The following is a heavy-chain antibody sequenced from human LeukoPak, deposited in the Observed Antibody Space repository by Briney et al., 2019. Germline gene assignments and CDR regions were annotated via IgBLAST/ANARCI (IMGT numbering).Heavy chain of an antibody. CDR3: AKPVIPSAYQGTYYMDV. D-gene: IGHD3-16*01. CDR1: GLIFSSYG. Sequence: GGSLRLSCAASGLIFSSYGMHWVRQAPGGGLEWVAYIRHDESKTFYADSVKGRSTISRDNSKNTLYLQMHSLGAEDTALYYCAKPVIPSAYQGTYYMDVWGEGTTVTVSS. J-gene: IGHJ6*03. CDR2: IRHDESKT. V-gene: IGHV3-30*02.